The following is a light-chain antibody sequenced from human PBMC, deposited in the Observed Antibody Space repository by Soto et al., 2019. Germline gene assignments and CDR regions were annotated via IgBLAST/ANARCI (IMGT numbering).Light chain of an antibody. Sequence: EIVLTQSPATLSLSPGERATLSCRASQSVSSYLAWYQQKPGQAPRLLIYDASNRATGTPARFSGSGSGTDFTLTISSLEPEDFAVYYCQQGSNWPPGLTFGGGTKVEIK. J-gene: IGKJ4*01. V-gene: IGKV3-11*01. CDR3: QQGSNWPPGLT. CDR2: DAS. CDR1: QSVSSY.